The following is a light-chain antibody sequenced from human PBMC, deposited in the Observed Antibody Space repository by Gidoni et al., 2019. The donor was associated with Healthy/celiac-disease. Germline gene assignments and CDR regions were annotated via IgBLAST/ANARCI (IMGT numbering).Light chain of an antibody. J-gene: IGKJ2*01. V-gene: IGKV3-20*01. CDR2: GAS. Sequence: EIVLTQSPDTLSLSPGERATLSCRASQSISSSYLAWYHQKPGQAPRLLIYGASSRATGIPDRFSGSGSGTDFTLAISRLEPEDFAVYYCQQYGTSPYSFGQGTKLEIK. CDR3: QQYGTSPYS. CDR1: QSISSSY.